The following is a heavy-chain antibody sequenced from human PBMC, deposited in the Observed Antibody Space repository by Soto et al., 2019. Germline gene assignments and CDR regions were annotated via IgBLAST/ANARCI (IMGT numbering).Heavy chain of an antibody. V-gene: IGHV2-5*02. Sequence: QITLKESGPTLVKPTQTLTLTCTFSGFSLSTHGVGVGWIRQPAGKALEWLAPIYWDDDKRYSASLNSKLTITKDTSKNQVVLTMTNVDPVDTATYYCAHAMLYCTGGSCSTWFDSWGPGTLVTVSS. CDR2: IYWDDDK. J-gene: IGHJ5*01. D-gene: IGHD2-15*01. CDR3: AHAMLYCTGGSCSTWFDS. CDR1: GFSLSTHGVG.